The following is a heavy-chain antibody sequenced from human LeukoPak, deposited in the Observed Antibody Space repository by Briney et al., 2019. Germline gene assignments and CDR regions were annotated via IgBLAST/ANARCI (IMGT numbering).Heavy chain of an antibody. CDR2: ISPGSTTI. V-gene: IGHV3-11*01. CDR1: GFTLSEYY. J-gene: IGHJ6*02. CDR3: ARDSPKNYSYYGMDV. Sequence: GGSLRLSCAASGFTLSEYYMSWIRQAPGKGLEWVSYISPGSTTIYYADSVKGRFTISRDNAKNSLYLQMNNLRAEDTAIYYCARDSPKNYSYYGMDVWGQGTTVTVSS.